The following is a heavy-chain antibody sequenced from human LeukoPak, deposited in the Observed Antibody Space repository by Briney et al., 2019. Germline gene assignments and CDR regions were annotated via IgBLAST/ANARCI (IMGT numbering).Heavy chain of an antibody. D-gene: IGHD4-23*01. CDR1: GYTFTSYD. CDR3: ARESVEVYFDY. CDR2: INPNSGGT. V-gene: IGHV1-2*06. Sequence: ASVKVSCKASGYTFTSYDINWVRQAPGQGLEWMGRINPNSGGTNYAQKFQGRATMTRDTSISTAYMELTRLRSDDTAVYYCARESVEVYFDYWGQGTLVTVSS. J-gene: IGHJ4*02.